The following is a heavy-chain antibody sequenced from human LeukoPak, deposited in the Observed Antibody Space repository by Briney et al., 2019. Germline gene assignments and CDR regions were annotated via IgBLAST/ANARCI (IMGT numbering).Heavy chain of an antibody. D-gene: IGHD1-26*01. CDR1: GYTFTGYY. Sequence: ASVKVSCKASGYTFTGYYMHWVRQAPGQGLEWMGWINPNSGGTNYAQKFQGRVTMTRDTSISTAYMELSRLRSDDTAVYYCARLSPGSGSYDYWGQGTLVTVSS. J-gene: IGHJ4*02. CDR3: ARLSPGSGSYDY. CDR2: INPNSGGT. V-gene: IGHV1-2*02.